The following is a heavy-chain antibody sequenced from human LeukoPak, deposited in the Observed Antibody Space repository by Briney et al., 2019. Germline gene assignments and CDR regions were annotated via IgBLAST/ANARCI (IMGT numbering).Heavy chain of an antibody. Sequence: GGSLRLSCVASGFTFDDYAMHWVRQAPGKGLEWVSGISWNSGSIGYADSVKGRFTISRDNAKNSLYLQMNSLRAEDTALYYCAKDYDVLTGKYVGYFDYWGQGTLVTVSS. V-gene: IGHV3-9*01. D-gene: IGHD3-9*01. CDR2: ISWNSGSI. J-gene: IGHJ4*03. CDR1: GFTFDDYA. CDR3: AKDYDVLTGKYVGYFDY.